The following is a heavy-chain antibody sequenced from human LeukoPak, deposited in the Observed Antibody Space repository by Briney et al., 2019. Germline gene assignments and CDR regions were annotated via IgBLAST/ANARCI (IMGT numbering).Heavy chain of an antibody. Sequence: GGSLRLSCAASGFTFSNYNVNWVRQAPGKGLEWVSYISASSTTIYYADSVKGRFTTSRDSAKNSVYLQMNSLRDEDTAVYYCARDYGGHGEYFDYWGQGTLVTVSS. D-gene: IGHD4-23*01. CDR1: GFTFSNYN. CDR3: ARDYGGHGEYFDY. V-gene: IGHV3-48*02. CDR2: ISASSTTI. J-gene: IGHJ4*02.